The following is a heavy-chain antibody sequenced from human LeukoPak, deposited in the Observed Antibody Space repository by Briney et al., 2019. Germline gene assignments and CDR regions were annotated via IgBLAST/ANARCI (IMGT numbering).Heavy chain of an antibody. D-gene: IGHD3-22*01. CDR2: ISSSSSYI. Sequence: GGSLRLSCAASGFTFSSYSMNWVRQAPGKGLEWVSSISSSSSYIYYADSVKGRFTITRDNAKNSLYLQMNSLRAEDTAVYYCASNSYDSSGYYYSWGQGTLVTVAS. V-gene: IGHV3-21*01. CDR3: ASNSYDSSGYYYS. J-gene: IGHJ5*01. CDR1: GFTFSSYS.